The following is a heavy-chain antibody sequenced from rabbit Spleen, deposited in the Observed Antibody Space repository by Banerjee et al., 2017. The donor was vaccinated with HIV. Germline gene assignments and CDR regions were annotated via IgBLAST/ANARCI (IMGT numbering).Heavy chain of an antibody. Sequence: QEQLVESGGGLVKPEGSLTLTCTASGFSFSNKAVMCWVRQAPGKGLEWIACINVITGKAVSASGARGRYTLSKTSSSTVTLGLTGLAAADSASYFCAGDLPDVIGWNFGWWGPRPLVSGS. D-gene: IGHD1-1*01. V-gene: IGHV1S45*01. CDR1: GFSFSNKAV. J-gene: IGHJ4*01. CDR3: AGDLPDVIGWNFGW. CDR2: INVITGKA.